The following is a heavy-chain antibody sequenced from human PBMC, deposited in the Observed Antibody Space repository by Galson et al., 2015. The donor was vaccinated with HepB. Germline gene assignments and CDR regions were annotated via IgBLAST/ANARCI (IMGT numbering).Heavy chain of an antibody. CDR2: IYPGDSDT. CDR3: ARHTPSSYYDSSGYDY. V-gene: IGHV5-51*01. D-gene: IGHD3-22*01. CDR1: GYSFTSYW. J-gene: IGHJ4*02. Sequence: QSGAEVKKPGESLKISCKGSGYSFTSYWIGWVRQMPGKGLEWMGIIYPGDSDTRYSPSFQGQVTISADKSISTAYLQWSSLKASDTAMYYCARHTPSSYYDSSGYDYWGQGTLVTVSS.